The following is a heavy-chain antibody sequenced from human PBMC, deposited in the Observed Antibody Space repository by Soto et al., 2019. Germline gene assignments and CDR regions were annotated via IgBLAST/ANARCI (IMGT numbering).Heavy chain of an antibody. J-gene: IGHJ4*02. CDR1: GGSISSYY. CDR3: ARPICSGGSCYFLPGIDY. V-gene: IGHV4-59*08. CDR2: IYYSGST. Sequence: SETLSLTCTVSGGSISSYYWSWIRQPPGKGLEWIGYIYYSGSTNYNPSLKSRVTISVDTSKNQFSLKLSSVTAADTAVYYCARPICSGGSCYFLPGIDYWGQGTLVTVSS. D-gene: IGHD2-15*01.